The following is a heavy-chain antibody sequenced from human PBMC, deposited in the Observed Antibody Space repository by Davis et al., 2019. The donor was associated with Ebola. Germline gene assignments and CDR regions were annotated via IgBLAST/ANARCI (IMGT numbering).Heavy chain of an antibody. J-gene: IGHJ4*02. V-gene: IGHV1-46*01. D-gene: IGHD6-13*01. Sequence: ASVKVSCKASGYTFTSYYMHWVRQAPGQGLEWMGIINPSGGSTSYAQKFQGRVTMTRDTSTSTVYMELSSLRSEDTAVYYCATQPGIAAAASPWGDYWGQGTLVTVSS. CDR3: ATQPGIAAAASPWGDY. CDR2: INPSGGST. CDR1: GYTFTSYY.